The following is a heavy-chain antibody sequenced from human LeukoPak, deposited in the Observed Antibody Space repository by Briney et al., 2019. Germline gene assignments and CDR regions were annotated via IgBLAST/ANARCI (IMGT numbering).Heavy chain of an antibody. D-gene: IGHD5-18*01. V-gene: IGHV3-30*18. CDR2: ISYDGSNK. CDR3: AKDPEWIQLWSYYYCGMDV. CDR1: GFTFSSYG. Sequence: PGGSLRLSCAASGFTFSSYGMHGVRQAPGKGLEWVAVISYDGSNKYYADSVKGRFTISRDNSKNTLYLQMNSLRAEDTAVYYCAKDPEWIQLWSYYYCGMDVWGQGTTVTVSS. J-gene: IGHJ6*02.